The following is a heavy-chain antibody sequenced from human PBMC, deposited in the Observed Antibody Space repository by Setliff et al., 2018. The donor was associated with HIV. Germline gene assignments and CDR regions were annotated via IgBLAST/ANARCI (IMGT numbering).Heavy chain of an antibody. CDR2: ISSSGNFI. CDR3: VRDTPPLWGVGASFDY. D-gene: IGHD1-26*01. V-gene: IGHV3-21*01. Sequence: GGSLRLSCAASGFIFSGYTMVWVRQAPGKGLEWVSSISSSGNFIYYADSVKGRFTISRDNAKNSLYLQMNSLRGEDTAVYYCVRDTPPLWGVGASFDYWGQGTLVTVSS. CDR1: GFIFSGYT. J-gene: IGHJ4*02.